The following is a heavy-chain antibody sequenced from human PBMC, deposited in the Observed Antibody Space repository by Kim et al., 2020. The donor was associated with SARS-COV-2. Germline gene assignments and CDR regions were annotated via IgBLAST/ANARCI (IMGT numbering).Heavy chain of an antibody. CDR1: GFPFDDYA. Sequence: GGSLRLSCAGSGFPFDDYALHWVRQAPGKGLEWVAGISWNSGTKDYAGSVKGRFTISRDDAKNSLSLQMNSLRAEDTAFYYCAKASVSYYKAGAYEIWG. CDR3: AKASVSYYKAGAYEI. D-gene: IGHD3-10*01. CDR2: ISWNSGTK. V-gene: IGHV3-9*01. J-gene: IGHJ3*02.